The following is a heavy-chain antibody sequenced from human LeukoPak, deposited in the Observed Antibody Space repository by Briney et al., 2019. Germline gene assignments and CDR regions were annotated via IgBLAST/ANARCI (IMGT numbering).Heavy chain of an antibody. V-gene: IGHV1-18*01. Sequence: ASVKVSCKASGYTFTTYGISWVRQAPGQGLEWMGWVSAYSGDTDYAQSLQGRVTMTTDTSTSTAYMELTTLRSDDTAVSYCARGWYDSGSHLYFYYGLDVWGQGTTVTVSS. CDR3: ARGWYDSGSHLYFYYGLDV. D-gene: IGHD3-22*01. CDR2: VSAYSGDT. CDR1: GYTFTTYG. J-gene: IGHJ6*02.